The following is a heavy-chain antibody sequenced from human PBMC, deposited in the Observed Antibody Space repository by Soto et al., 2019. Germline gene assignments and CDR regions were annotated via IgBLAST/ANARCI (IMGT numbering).Heavy chain of an antibody. CDR3: ARRSTAMEFFEY. CDR1: GYSFTNYW. J-gene: IGHJ4*02. V-gene: IGHV5-51*01. Sequence: EVQLVQSGAEVKKPGESLKISCKASGYSFTNYWIGWVRQMPGEGLEWMGIIYPGDSDTRYSPSFQGQVTISADKSTSTAYLQWSSLKASDTAIYYCARRSTAMEFFEYWGQGTLVTVSS. CDR2: IYPGDSDT. D-gene: IGHD5-18*01.